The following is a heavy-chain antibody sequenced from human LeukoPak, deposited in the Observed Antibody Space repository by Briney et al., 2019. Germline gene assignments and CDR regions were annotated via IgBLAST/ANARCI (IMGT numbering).Heavy chain of an antibody. D-gene: IGHD4-17*01. V-gene: IGHV1-69*06. CDR3: AKFTGEYGDYYYYYYMDV. Sequence: SVKVSCKGSGGTVSNYAIGWVRQAPGQGLEWMGGGIPSFSTANYAQKFQGRVTITADRSTSTAYMELSSLRAEDTAAYYCAKFTGEYGDYYYYYYMDVWGKGTTVTISS. CDR1: GGTVSNYA. CDR2: GIPSFSTA. J-gene: IGHJ6*03.